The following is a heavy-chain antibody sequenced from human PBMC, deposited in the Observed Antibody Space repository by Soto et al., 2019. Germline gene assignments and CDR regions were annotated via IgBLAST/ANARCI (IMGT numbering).Heavy chain of an antibody. J-gene: IGHJ5*02. CDR2: IIPIFGTA. CDR3: VRGRGGYSYGSPFDT. V-gene: IGHV1-69*13. Sequence: ASVKVSCKASGGTFSSYAISWVRQAPGQGLEWMGGIIPIFGTANYAQKFQGRVTITADESTSTAYMELSSLRSEDTAVYYCVRGRGGYSYGSPFDTWGQGTLVTVSS. CDR1: GGTFSSYA. D-gene: IGHD5-18*01.